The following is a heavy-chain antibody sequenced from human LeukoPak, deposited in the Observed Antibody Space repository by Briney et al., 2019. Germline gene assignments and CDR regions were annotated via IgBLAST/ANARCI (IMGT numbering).Heavy chain of an antibody. J-gene: IGHJ4*02. D-gene: IGHD3-10*01. CDR3: ARVPRVLLWFGEPLSDRFDY. Sequence: PSETLSLTCAVSGGSLSSSNWWSWVRQPPGKGLEWIGEISHSGSTNYNPSLKSRVTISVDKSKNQFSLKLSSVTAADTAVYYCARVPRVLLWFGEPLSDRFDYWGQGTLVTVSS. CDR2: ISHSGST. CDR1: GGSLSSSNW. V-gene: IGHV4-4*02.